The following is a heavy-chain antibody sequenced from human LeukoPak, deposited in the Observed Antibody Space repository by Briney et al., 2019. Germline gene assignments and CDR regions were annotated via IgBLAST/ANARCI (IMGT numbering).Heavy chain of an antibody. CDR3: ARDNRGSLDY. CDR2: IDPSSGST. D-gene: IGHD1-26*01. Sequence: ASVKVSCKTSGYTFTDPAYHLHWVRQAPGQGLEWMGRIDPSSGSTTYAQDLQGRVAMTWATSISTAYMDLTRLRSDDTAVYYCARDNRGSLDYWGQGPRSPSPQ. V-gene: IGHV1-2*06. J-gene: IGHJ4*02. CDR1: GYTFTDPAYH.